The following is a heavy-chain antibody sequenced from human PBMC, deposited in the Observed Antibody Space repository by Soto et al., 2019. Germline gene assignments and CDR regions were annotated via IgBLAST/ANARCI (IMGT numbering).Heavy chain of an antibody. CDR1: GDSVSSNSAT. CDR3: ARLIGNSWLDS. J-gene: IGHJ5*01. Sequence: QVQLQQSGPGLVMPSQTLSLTCAISGDSVSSNSATWDWIRQSPSSGLEWLGRTYYRSKWYNDYAVSMKSRITITPDTSNNQLSLQLNSVTPDDTAVYYCARLIGNSWLDSWGQGTLVTVSS. CDR2: TYYRSKWYN. D-gene: IGHD2-8*01. V-gene: IGHV6-1*01.